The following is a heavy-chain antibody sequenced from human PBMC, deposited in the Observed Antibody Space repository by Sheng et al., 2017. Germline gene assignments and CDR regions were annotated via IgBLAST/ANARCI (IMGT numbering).Heavy chain of an antibody. V-gene: IGHV3-48*01. CDR3: AKSYCSSGSCSSLDAFTL. Sequence: EVQLVESGGGLVQPGGSLRLSCAASGFSFSSDSMNWVRQAPGKGLQWVSYISRSSDTIYYADSVKGRFTISRDNAKNSLYLQMNSLRAEDTAVYYCAKSYCSSGSCSSLDAFTLWGQGTMVTVSS. J-gene: IGHJ3*01. CDR2: ISRSSDTI. D-gene: IGHD2-15*01. CDR1: GFSFSSDS.